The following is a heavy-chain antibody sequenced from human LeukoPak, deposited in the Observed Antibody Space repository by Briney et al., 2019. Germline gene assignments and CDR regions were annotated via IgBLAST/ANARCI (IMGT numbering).Heavy chain of an antibody. V-gene: IGHV3-7*01. CDR1: GFTFSSYW. CDR3: ARVFFTKYSSGSHYFDY. CDR2: IKQDGSEK. Sequence: PGGSLRLSCAASGFTFSSYWMSWVRQAPGKGLEWVANIKQDGSEKYYVDSVKGRFTISRDNAKNSLYLQMNSLGAEDTAVYYCARVFFTKYSSGSHYFDYWGQGTLVTVSS. J-gene: IGHJ4*02. D-gene: IGHD6-19*01.